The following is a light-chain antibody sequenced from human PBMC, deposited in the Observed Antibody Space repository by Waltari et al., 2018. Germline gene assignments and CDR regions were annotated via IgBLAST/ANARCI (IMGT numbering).Light chain of an antibody. V-gene: IGLV1-44*01. CDR2: STS. J-gene: IGLJ3*02. Sequence: QSMLTQPPSASAAPGLTVTISGSGGNSNSGSNVVTWYQQSAGTAPQLIIYSTSPRPSGVSVRFSGSKSGTSASLAISGLQSEDEADFFCTSWAASMNGVLFGGGTKLTVL. CDR1: NSNSGSNV. CDR3: TSWAASMNGVL.